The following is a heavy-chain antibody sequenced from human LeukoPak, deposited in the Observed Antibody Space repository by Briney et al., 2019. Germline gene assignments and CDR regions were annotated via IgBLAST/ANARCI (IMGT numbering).Heavy chain of an antibody. CDR2: ISSSSSTI. J-gene: IGHJ4*02. Sequence: GGSLRLSCAASGFTSSSYSMNWVRQAPGKGLEWVSYISSSSSTIYYADSVKGRFTISRDNAKNSLYLQMNSLRAEDTAVYYCASTLDIVATIEGDYWGQGTLVTVSS. CDR1: GFTSSSYS. CDR3: ASTLDIVATIEGDY. V-gene: IGHV3-48*01. D-gene: IGHD5-12*01.